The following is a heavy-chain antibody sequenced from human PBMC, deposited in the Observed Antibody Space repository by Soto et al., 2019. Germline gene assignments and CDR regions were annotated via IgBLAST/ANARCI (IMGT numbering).Heavy chain of an antibody. CDR2: TYYRSKWYN. V-gene: IGHV6-1*01. CDR3: GSVLIQQAYYYCVMEV. D-gene: IGHD5-18*01. J-gene: IGHJ6*01. CDR1: GDSVSSNSAA. Sequence: SQTLSLTCAISGDSVSSNSAAWNWIRQSPSRGLEWLGRTYYRSKWYNNYAVSVKSRITIHPDTSKNQFSLQLNSVNPENTALYCRGSVLIQQAYYYCVMEVWGEGPTVPV.